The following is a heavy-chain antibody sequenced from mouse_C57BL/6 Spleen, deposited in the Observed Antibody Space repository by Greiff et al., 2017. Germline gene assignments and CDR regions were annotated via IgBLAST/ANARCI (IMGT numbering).Heavy chain of an antibody. CDR3: AKGGGNYDYYAMDY. D-gene: IGHD2-1*01. J-gene: IGHJ4*01. CDR2: IHPNSGST. Sequence: QVQLQQPGAELVKPGASVKLSCTASGYTFTSYWMHWVKQRPGQGLEWIGMIHPNSGSTNYNAKFKSKATLTVDKSSSTAYMQLSSLTSEDSAVYYCAKGGGNYDYYAMDYWGQGTSVTVSS. V-gene: IGHV1-64*01. CDR1: GYTFTSYW.